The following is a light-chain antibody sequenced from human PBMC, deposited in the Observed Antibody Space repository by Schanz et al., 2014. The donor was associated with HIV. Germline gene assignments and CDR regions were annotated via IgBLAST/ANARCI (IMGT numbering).Light chain of an antibody. CDR2: GAS. V-gene: IGKV3D-20*02. J-gene: IGKJ4*01. CDR1: QSVNSNF. Sequence: EIVLTQSPGTLSLSPGERATLSCRASQSVNSNFLGWYQQKPGQAPRLLIFGASNRATGTPDRFSGSESGTDFTLTISRVEPEDYAVYYCQQRSNFLTFGGGTKVEIK. CDR3: QQRSNFLT.